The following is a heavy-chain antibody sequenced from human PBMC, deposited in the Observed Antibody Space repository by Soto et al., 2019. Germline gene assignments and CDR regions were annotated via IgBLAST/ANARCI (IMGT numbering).Heavy chain of an antibody. J-gene: IGHJ4*02. CDR1: GYTFTSYG. CDR2: ISTYNGYT. CDR3: VSGPDFDY. V-gene: IGHV1-18*01. Sequence: QVQLVQSGAAMKKPGASVKVSCEASGYTFTSYGITWVRQAPGQGLEWMGWISTYNGYTDYTQKLQGRVTITRDTSTSTAYMELRSLRSDDTAVYYCVSGPDFDYWGQGTVVTVSS.